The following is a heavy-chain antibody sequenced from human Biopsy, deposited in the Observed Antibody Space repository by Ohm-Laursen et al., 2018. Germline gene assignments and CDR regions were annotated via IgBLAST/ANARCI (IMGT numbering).Heavy chain of an antibody. V-gene: IGHV3-15*01. CDR1: GFTFGDAW. CDR2: IKSKFDGETT. J-gene: IGHJ6*02. CDR3: STGGGDFYYNGMDV. Sequence: GSLRLFCAASGFTFGDAWMSWIRQAPGKGLEWVGRIKSKFDGETTDYAAPVKGRFIISRDDSKSTLFLQMNSLKVEDTGVYFCSTGGGDFYYNGMDVWGQGTTVTVSS. D-gene: IGHD3-16*01.